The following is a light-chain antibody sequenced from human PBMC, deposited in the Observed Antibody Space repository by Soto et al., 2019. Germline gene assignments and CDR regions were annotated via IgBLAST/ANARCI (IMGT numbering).Light chain of an antibody. CDR3: SSYTSSSNVV. Sequence: QSALTQPASVSGSPGRSISISCTGTSSDVGDYNYVSWYQQHPGKVPKLMIYEVSNRPSGVSNRFSGSKSGNTASLTISGLQAEDEADYYCSSYTSSSNVVFGGGTKLTVL. CDR2: EVS. J-gene: IGLJ2*01. V-gene: IGLV2-14*01. CDR1: SSDVGDYNY.